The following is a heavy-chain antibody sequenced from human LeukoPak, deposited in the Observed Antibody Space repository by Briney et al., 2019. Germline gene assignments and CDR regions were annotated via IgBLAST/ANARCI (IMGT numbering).Heavy chain of an antibody. D-gene: IGHD2-2*01. Sequence: PGGSLRLSCAASGFTVSNNWMHCVRQAPGKGLGWVSRINPDVRRTDYEDSVKGRLTISRDNDKHTLYLQMNSLRVEDTAVYYCAREVEEVPTAMGVYYYYFMDVWGKGTTVTVSS. CDR1: GFTVSNNW. CDR3: AREVEEVPTAMGVYYYYFMDV. V-gene: IGHV3-74*01. CDR2: INPDVRRT. J-gene: IGHJ6*03.